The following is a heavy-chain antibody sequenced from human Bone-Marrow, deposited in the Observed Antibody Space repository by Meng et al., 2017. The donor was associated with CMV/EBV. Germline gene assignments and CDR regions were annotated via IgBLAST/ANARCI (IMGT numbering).Heavy chain of an antibody. CDR3: ARHTRSWPGDY. V-gene: IGHV3-23*01. CDR2: ISPSGGNT. Sequence: GGSLRLSCAASGFTFSSYAMSWVRQAPGKGLEWVSTISPSGGNTYYADSVKGRFTISRDNSKNTLYLQMNTLRVEDTAVYYCARHTRSWPGDYWGQGTLVTVSS. J-gene: IGHJ4*02. D-gene: IGHD1-26*01. CDR1: GFTFSSYA.